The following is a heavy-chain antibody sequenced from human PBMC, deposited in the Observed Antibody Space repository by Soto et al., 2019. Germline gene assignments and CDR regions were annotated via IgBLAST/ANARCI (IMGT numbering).Heavy chain of an antibody. CDR1: GFTFSSYA. V-gene: IGHV3-23*01. Sequence: EVQLLESGGGLVQPGGSLRLSCAASGFTFSSYAMSWVRQAPGKGLEWVSAISGSGGSTYYADSVKGRFTISRDNSKNTLYLQMNSLRAEDTAVYYCANLRYSSSSQYYFDYWGQGTLVTVSS. CDR3: ANLRYSSSSQYYFDY. J-gene: IGHJ4*02. D-gene: IGHD6-6*01. CDR2: ISGSGGST.